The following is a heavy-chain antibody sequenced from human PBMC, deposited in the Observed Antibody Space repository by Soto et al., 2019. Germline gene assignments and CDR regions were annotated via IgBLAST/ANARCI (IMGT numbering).Heavy chain of an antibody. D-gene: IGHD3-16*01. CDR2: TNPNSGGT. J-gene: IGHJ6*02. CDR3: ARGGLALMDV. CDR1: GYTFTGYY. Sequence: SCKASGYTFTGYYMHWVRQAPGQGLEWMGWTNPNSGGTNYAQKFQGWVTMTRDTSASTAYMELSSLRSEDTAVYYCARGGLALMDVWGQGTTVTVSS. V-gene: IGHV1-2*04.